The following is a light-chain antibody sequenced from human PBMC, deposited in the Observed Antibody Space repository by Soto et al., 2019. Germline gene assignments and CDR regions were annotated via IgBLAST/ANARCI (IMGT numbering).Light chain of an antibody. Sequence: SALTQPRSVSGSPGQSVTISCTGTSSDVGGYNYVSWYQHHPGKAPKLMIYDVSKRPSGVPDRFSGSKSGNTASLTISGLQAEDEADYYCCSYAGTYTLVFGGGTKLTVL. CDR1: SSDVGGYNY. J-gene: IGLJ2*01. CDR2: DVS. CDR3: CSYAGTYTLV. V-gene: IGLV2-11*01.